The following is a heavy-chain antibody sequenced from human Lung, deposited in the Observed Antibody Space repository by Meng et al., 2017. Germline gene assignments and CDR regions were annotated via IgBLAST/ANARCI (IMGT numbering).Heavy chain of an antibody. CDR2: INHSGST. J-gene: IGHJ4*02. Sequence: QVQLQQWGVGLLKPSETLPLPCVVSGGSFSDYYWSWIRQPPGKGLEWIGEINHSGSTNYNPSLESRATISVDTSQNNLSLKLSSVTAADSAVYYCARGPTTMAHDFDYWGQGTLVTVSS. V-gene: IGHV4-34*01. CDR3: ARGPTTMAHDFDY. CDR1: GGSFSDYY. D-gene: IGHD4-11*01.